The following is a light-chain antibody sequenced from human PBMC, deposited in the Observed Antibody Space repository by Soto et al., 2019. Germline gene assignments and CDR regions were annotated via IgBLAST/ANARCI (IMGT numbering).Light chain of an antibody. V-gene: IGKV3-20*01. CDR2: GAA. Sequence: EIVLTQSPGTLSLSPGERATLSCRASQSVSSGFLAWYQQKPGQAPRLLIYGAASRATGIPDRFSGSGSGTDFTLTISRLEAEDFAMYYCQQYGSSPWTFGQETKVEIK. J-gene: IGKJ1*01. CDR3: QQYGSSPWT. CDR1: QSVSSGF.